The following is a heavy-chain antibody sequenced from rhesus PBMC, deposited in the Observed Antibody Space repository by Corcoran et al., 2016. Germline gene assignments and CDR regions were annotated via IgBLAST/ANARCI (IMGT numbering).Heavy chain of an antibody. V-gene: IGHV4-80*01. CDR2: INGNSGRT. D-gene: IGHD2-33*01. J-gene: IGHJ5-1*01. CDR3: ARDNSVVITFNPNRFDV. CDR1: GASISSYW. Sequence: QVQLQESGPGLVKPSETLSLTCAVSGASISSYWWNWIRQHQGKGLEWIGEINGNSGRTNHTPSLKSRVTISKDASKNQFSLKLSSVTAADTAVYYCARDNSVVITFNPNRFDVWGPGVLVTVSS.